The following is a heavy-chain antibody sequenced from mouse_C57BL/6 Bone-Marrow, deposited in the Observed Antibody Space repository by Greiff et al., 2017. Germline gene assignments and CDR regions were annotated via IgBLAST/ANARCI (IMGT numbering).Heavy chain of an antibody. Sequence: ESGPGLVKPSQSLSLTCSVTGYSITSGYYWNWIRQFPGNKLEWMGYISYDGSNNYNPSLKNRISITRDTSKNQFFLKLNSVTTEDTATYYCARAWYYDWFAYWGQGTLVTVSA. V-gene: IGHV3-6*01. CDR2: ISYDGSN. CDR1: GYSITSGYY. CDR3: ARAWYYDWFAY. J-gene: IGHJ3*01. D-gene: IGHD2-4*01.